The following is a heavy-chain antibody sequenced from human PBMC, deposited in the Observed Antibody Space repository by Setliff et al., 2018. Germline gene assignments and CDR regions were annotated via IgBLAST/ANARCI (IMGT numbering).Heavy chain of an antibody. V-gene: IGHV4-39*07. Sequence: SLTCSVSGASISTTYYYWDWIRQSPEKGLEWIGTIYQNGITYYNPSVKSRVTISVDKSKNQFSLSLRSVTAADTAVYYCARMSGFQYMDVWGKGTTVTVSS. CDR2: IYQNGIT. D-gene: IGHD3-3*01. CDR1: GASISTTYYY. CDR3: ARMSGFQYMDV. J-gene: IGHJ6*03.